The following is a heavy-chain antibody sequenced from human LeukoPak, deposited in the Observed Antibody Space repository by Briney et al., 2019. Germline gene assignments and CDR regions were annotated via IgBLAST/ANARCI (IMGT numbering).Heavy chain of an antibody. V-gene: IGHV1-18*01. CDR2: ISAYNGNT. J-gene: IGHJ4*02. D-gene: IGHD3-16*01. Sequence: ASVKVSCKASGYTFINFAINWGRQAPGQRPEWMGWISAYNGNTNYAQKLQGRVTMTTDTSTSTAYMELRSLRSDDTAVYYCARDLGPKPFGDFDYWGQGTLVTVSS. CDR3: ARDLGPKPFGDFDY. CDR1: GYTFINFA.